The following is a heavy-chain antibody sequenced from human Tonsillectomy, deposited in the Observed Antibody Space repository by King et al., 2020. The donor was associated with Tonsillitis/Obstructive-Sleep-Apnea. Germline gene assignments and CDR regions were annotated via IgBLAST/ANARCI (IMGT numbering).Heavy chain of an antibody. CDR2: IVGSGGDST. CDR1: GFTFSDYG. V-gene: IGHV3-23*04. J-gene: IGHJ4*02. D-gene: IGHD3-16*01. CDR3: AKRGDDCIWGDYFFDS. Sequence: VQLVESGGGLVQPGGSLRLSCAASGFTFSDYGMSWVRQAPGKGLEWVSAIVGSGGDSTYYADSVKGRFTMSRDISKNTLYLQMISLRAEDTAVYYCAKRGDDCIWGDYFFDSWGQGTLVTVSS.